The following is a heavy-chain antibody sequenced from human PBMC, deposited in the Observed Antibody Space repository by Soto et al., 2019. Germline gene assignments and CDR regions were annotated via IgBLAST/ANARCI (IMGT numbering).Heavy chain of an antibody. D-gene: IGHD3-16*01. CDR2: ISSSSSTI. CDR3: ARPSNHYDYIWGSYNPFDY. CDR1: GFTFSSYS. J-gene: IGHJ4*02. Sequence: GGSLRLSCAASGFTFSSYSMNWVRQAPGKGLEWVSYISSSSSTIYYADSVKGRFTISRDNAKNSLYLQMNSLRAEDTAVYYCARPSNHYDYIWGSYNPFDYWGQGTLVTVSS. V-gene: IGHV3-48*01.